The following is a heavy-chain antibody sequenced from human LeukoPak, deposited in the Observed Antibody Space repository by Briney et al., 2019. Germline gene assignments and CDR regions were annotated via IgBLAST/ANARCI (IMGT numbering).Heavy chain of an antibody. J-gene: IGHJ3*02. D-gene: IGHD3-22*01. CDR2: IYSGGNT. Sequence: GGSLRLSCAASGFTVSSNYIYWVRQAPGKGLEWVSVIYSGGNTYYADSVKGRFTISRDNSKNTVFLQMNSLRAEDTAVYYCARHSDSRAFPDYDAFDIWGQGTTVTVSS. CDR3: ARHSDSRAFPDYDAFDI. CDR1: GFTVSSNY. V-gene: IGHV3-53*01.